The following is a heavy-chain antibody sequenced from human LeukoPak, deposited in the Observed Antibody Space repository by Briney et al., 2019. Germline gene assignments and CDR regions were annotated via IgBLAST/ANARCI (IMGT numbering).Heavy chain of an antibody. Sequence: GGSLRLSCAASGFTFSQTGMHWVRQAPGKGLEWVAVISYDGSNKYYADSVKGRFTISRDNSKNTMYLQMNSLRAEDTAVFYCAKVSPQGYCSSTSCYAFDIWGLGTMVTVSS. CDR2: ISYDGSNK. D-gene: IGHD2-2*01. J-gene: IGHJ3*02. V-gene: IGHV3-30*18. CDR3: AKVSPQGYCSSTSCYAFDI. CDR1: GFTFSQTG.